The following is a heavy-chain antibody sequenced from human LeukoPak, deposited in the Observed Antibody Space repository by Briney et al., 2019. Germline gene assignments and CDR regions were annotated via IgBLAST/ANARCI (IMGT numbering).Heavy chain of an antibody. V-gene: IGHV1-2*02. CDR3: ARDGSSVGYSDYDYFFDY. D-gene: IGHD5-12*01. J-gene: IGHJ4*02. Sequence: ASVKVSCKASGYTFTDYYMHWVRQAPGQGLEWMGWINPHSGGTDHAQKLQGRVTMTTDTSTSTAYMELRSLRSDDTAVYYCARDGSSVGYSDYDYFFDYWGQGTLVTVSS. CDR2: INPHSGGT. CDR1: GYTFTDYY.